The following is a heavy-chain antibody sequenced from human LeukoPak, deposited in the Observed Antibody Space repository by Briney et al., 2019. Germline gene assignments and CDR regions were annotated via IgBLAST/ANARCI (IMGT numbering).Heavy chain of an antibody. CDR2: IYYSGST. V-gene: IGHV4-38-2*02. J-gene: IGHJ3*02. CDR1: GYSISSDYY. D-gene: IGHD2-21*02. Sequence: SETLSLTCTVSGYSISSDYYWGWIWQPPGKGLEWIGSIYYSGSTYYNPSLKSRVTISVDTSKNQFSLKLSSVTAADTAVYYCARLHIVVVTAEDAFDIWGQGTMVTVSS. CDR3: ARLHIVVVTAEDAFDI.